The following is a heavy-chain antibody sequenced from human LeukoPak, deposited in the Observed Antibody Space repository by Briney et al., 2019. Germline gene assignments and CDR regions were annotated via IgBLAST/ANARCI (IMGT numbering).Heavy chain of an antibody. V-gene: IGHV3-53*01. D-gene: IGHD2-15*01. CDR3: ARGYCSGGRCYSGVLDY. CDR2: IYTGGDT. Sequence: PGGSLRLSCSASGFTVSTNYMSWLRQAPGKGLEWVSVIYTGGDTFYADSVKGRFTISRDNSKNTLYLQMTSLRAEDTAMYYCARGYCSGGRCYSGVLDYWGPGTLVTVSS. CDR1: GFTVSTNY. J-gene: IGHJ4*02.